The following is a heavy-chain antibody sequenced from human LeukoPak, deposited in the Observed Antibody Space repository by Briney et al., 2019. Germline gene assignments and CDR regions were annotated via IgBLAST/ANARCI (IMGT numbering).Heavy chain of an antibody. CDR3: ARGSTYYDSSGQVPFDY. CDR2: ISGSSSTI. J-gene: IGHJ4*02. Sequence: GGSLRLSCAASGFTFSSYSMNWVRQAPGEGLEWGSCISGSSSTIYYADSVKGRFTISRDNGKNTLYLQMNSLRAEDTAVYYCARGSTYYDSSGQVPFDYWGEGTLVTVSS. D-gene: IGHD3-22*01. CDR1: GFTFSSYS. V-gene: IGHV3-48*01.